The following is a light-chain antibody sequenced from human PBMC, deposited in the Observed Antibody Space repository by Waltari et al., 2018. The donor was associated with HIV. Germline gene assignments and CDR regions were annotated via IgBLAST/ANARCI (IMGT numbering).Light chain of an antibody. V-gene: IGLV3-21*02. CDR2: DDV. J-gene: IGLJ2*01. CDR3: QVWDRSYKEAV. Sequence: SYVLTQAPSLSVAPGLTATISCGHIGSNSLQWYLQKPGRAPLLVVLDDVDRSSGIPARFSGARSGERATLTIRGVEAGDEADYYCQVWDRSYKEAVFGGGT. CDR1: HIGSNS.